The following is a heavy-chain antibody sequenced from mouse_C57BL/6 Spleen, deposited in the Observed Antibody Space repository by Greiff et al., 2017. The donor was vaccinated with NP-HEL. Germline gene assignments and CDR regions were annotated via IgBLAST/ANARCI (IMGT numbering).Heavy chain of an antibody. D-gene: IGHD1-1*01. CDR3: WRELGYGSSYVGYYAMDY. CDR2: WNNDNY. Sequence: QVTLKVSGPGILQPSQTLSLACTFSGISLSTSGMGLSWLRKPSGKALEWLASIWNNDNYYNPSLKSRLTISKETSNYQVFLKLTSVDTADSATYYGAWRELGYGSSYVGYYAMDYWGQGTSVTVSS. CDR1: ISLSTSGMGL. J-gene: IGHJ4*01. V-gene: IGHV8-2*01.